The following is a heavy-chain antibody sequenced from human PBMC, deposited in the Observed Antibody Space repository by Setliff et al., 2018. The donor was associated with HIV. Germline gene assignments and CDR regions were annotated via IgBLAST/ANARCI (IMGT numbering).Heavy chain of an antibody. J-gene: IGHJ6*02. CDR3: ARIFGDQGYYYSMDV. CDR1: GGSISSYY. Sequence: PSETLSLTCTVSGGSISSYYWSWIRQPPGKGLEWIGYIYYSGSTNYNPSLKSRVTISVDTSKNRFSLKLSSVIAADTAVYYCARIFGDQGYYYSMDVWGQGTTVTVSS. CDR2: IYYSGST. D-gene: IGHD3-3*01. V-gene: IGHV4-59*01.